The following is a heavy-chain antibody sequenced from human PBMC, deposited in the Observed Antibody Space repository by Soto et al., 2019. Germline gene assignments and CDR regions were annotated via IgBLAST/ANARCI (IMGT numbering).Heavy chain of an antibody. V-gene: IGHV4-30-2*01. CDR2: IYHSGST. J-gene: IGHJ5*02. Sequence: QLQLQDSGSGLVKPSQTLSLTCAVSGGSISSGGYSWSWIRQPPGKGLECIGYIYHSGSTYYNPSLKSRVTISVDRSKNQFSLKLSSVTAADTAVYYCASRPPYYYGSGSYGFDPWGQGTLVTVSS. CDR3: ASRPPYYYGSGSYGFDP. CDR1: GGSISSGGYS. D-gene: IGHD3-10*01.